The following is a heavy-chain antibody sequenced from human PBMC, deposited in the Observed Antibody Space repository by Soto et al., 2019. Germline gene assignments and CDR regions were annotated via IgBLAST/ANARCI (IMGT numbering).Heavy chain of an antibody. J-gene: IGHJ5*02. CDR2: IIPILGIA. CDR1: GGTFSSYT. D-gene: IGHD2-2*01. V-gene: IGHV1-69*04. CDR3: AREDIVVVPAAWNCFDP. Sequence: SVKVSCKASGGTFSSYTISWVRQAPGQGLEWMGRIIPILGIANYAQKFQGRVTITADKSTSTAYMELSSLRSEDTAVYYCAREDIVVVPAAWNCFDPWGQGTLVTVSS.